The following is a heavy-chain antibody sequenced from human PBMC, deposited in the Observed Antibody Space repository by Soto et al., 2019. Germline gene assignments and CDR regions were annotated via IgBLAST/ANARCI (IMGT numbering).Heavy chain of an antibody. CDR1: GGSFNRHT. Sequence: QVQLVQSGAEVRKPGSSVRVSCKASGGSFNRHTISWVRQAPGQGLEWMGGISPIFGTANHAQKFHGRVTIIADESRSTVYMELSSLRSDDTAIYYCARGWGYDSTDYYYAYWGQGTLVIVSS. D-gene: IGHD3-22*01. V-gene: IGHV1-69*01. J-gene: IGHJ4*02. CDR3: ARGWGYDSTDYYYAY. CDR2: ISPIFGTA.